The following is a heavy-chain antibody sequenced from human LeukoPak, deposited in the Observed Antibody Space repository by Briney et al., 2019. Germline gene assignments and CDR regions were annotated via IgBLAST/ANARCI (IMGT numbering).Heavy chain of an antibody. CDR1: GYTLTELS. J-gene: IGHJ6*02. CDR3: ATREPQYILLWFGEYGMDV. V-gene: IGHV1-24*01. Sequence: ASVKVSCKVSGYTLTELSMHWVRQAPGKGLEWMGGFDPEDGETIYAQKFQGRVTMTEDASTDTAYMELSSLRSEDTAVYYCATREPQYILLWFGEYGMDVWGQGTTVTVSS. CDR2: FDPEDGET. D-gene: IGHD3-10*01.